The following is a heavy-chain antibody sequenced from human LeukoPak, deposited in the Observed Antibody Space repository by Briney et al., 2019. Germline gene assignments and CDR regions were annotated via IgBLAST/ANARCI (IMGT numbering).Heavy chain of an antibody. V-gene: IGHV3-23*01. CDR3: AKQLGYCSDGSCYFPY. CDR1: GFTFSSSA. J-gene: IGHJ4*02. D-gene: IGHD2-15*01. Sequence: GGSLRLSCAATGFTFSSSAMSWVRQAPGKGLEWVSAISNNGGYTYYADSVQGRFTISRDNSKSTLCLQMNSLRAEDTAVYYCAKQLGYCSDGSCYFPYWGQGTLVTVSS. CDR2: ISNNGGYT.